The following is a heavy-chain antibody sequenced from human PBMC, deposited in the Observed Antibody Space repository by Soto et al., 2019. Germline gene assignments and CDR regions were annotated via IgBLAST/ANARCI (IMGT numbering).Heavy chain of an antibody. V-gene: IGHV3-30*18. CDR2: TSYDGSKE. CDR3: AKDLRLWSKDYYYYGMDV. CDR1: GFTFSSYG. J-gene: IGHJ6*02. D-gene: IGHD5-18*01. Sequence: GGSLRLSCAASGFTFSSYGMHWVRQAPGKGLEWVAVTSYDGSKEFYADSVKGRFTISRDNSKNTLYLQMNSLRAEDTAVYYCAKDLRLWSKDYYYYGMDVWGQGTTVTVSS.